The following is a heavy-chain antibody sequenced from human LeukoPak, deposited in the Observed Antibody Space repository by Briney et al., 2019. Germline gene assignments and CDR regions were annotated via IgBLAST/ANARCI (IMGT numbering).Heavy chain of an antibody. CDR2: IYIDGTT. Sequence: GGSLRLSCAASGFVVSHNYMTWVRQAPGKGLEWISVIYIDGTTYYADSVKGRFTISRDQANNTLYLQMNTLRDEDTAVYYCAKGSEAAAGTFDWGEGTLVTVSS. CDR3: AKGSEAAAGTFD. J-gene: IGHJ4*02. D-gene: IGHD6-13*01. V-gene: IGHV3-53*01. CDR1: GFVVSHNY.